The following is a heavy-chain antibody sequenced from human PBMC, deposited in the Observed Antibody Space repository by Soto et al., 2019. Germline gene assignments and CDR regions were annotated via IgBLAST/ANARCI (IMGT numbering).Heavy chain of an antibody. D-gene: IGHD2-15*01. V-gene: IGHV4-59*01. CDR1: GGSINKYY. CDR3: ARTRGQWSNHAFDL. Sequence: SETLSLTCTVSGGSINKYYWSWIRQPPGKGLEWIGDIYYIGSTSYNPSLKSRVSISVDTSKTQFSLTLHSVTAADTAVYYCARTRGQWSNHAFDLWGQGTMVTVSS. CDR2: IYYIGST. J-gene: IGHJ3*01.